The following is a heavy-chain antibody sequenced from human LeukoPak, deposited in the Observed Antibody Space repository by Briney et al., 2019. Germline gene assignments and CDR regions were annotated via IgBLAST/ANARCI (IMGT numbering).Heavy chain of an antibody. CDR3: ASKGYSGSYFFDY. J-gene: IGHJ4*02. Sequence: ASVKVSCTASGYTFTSYGISWMRQAPGQRLEWVGWISAYNGNTNYAQKLQGRVTMTTDTSTSTAYMELRSLRSDDTAVYYCASKGYSGSYFFDYWGQGTLVTVSS. V-gene: IGHV1-18*01. CDR2: ISAYNGNT. D-gene: IGHD1-26*01. CDR1: GYTFTSYG.